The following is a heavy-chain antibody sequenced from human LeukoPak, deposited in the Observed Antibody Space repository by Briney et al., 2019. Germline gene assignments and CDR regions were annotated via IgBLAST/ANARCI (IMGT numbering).Heavy chain of an antibody. V-gene: IGHV4-31*03. CDR1: GGSISSGGYY. CDR3: AREAYYYDSSGPLDC. J-gene: IGHJ4*02. CDR2: IYYSGST. D-gene: IGHD3-22*01. Sequence: SETLSLTCTVSGGSISSGGYYWSWIRQHPGKGLEWIGYIYYSGSTYYNPSLKSRVTISVDTSKNQFYLKLSSVTAADSAVYYCAREAYYYDSSGPLDCWGQGTLVTVSS.